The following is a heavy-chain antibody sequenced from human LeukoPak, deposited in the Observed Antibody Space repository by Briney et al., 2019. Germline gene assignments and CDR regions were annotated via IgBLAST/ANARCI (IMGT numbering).Heavy chain of an antibody. CDR1: GGSISSYY. D-gene: IGHD3-22*01. J-gene: IGHJ3*02. CDR3: ARANYYDNSGYSRGAFDI. V-gene: IGHV4-59*01. Sequence: SETLSLTRTVSGGSISSYYWSWIRQPPGKGLEWIGYIYYSGSTNYNPSLKSRVTISIDMSNNHFSLTLKSVTAADKAVYYCARANYYDNSGYSRGAFDIWGQGTMVTVSS. CDR2: IYYSGST.